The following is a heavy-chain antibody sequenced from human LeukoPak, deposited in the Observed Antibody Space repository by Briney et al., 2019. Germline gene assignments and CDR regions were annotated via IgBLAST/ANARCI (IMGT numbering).Heavy chain of an antibody. Sequence: GESLKISFKGSGXSFTSYWISWVRQMPGKGLEWMGTIDLSDSYTNYSPSFQDHVTISAGKSITTAYLQCSSLKASDTAMYYCARHGTGFSGPDSFDYWGQGTLVTVSS. CDR1: GXSFTSYW. CDR2: IDLSDSYT. J-gene: IGHJ4*02. V-gene: IGHV5-10-1*01. CDR3: ARHGTGFSGPDSFDY. D-gene: IGHD3-9*01.